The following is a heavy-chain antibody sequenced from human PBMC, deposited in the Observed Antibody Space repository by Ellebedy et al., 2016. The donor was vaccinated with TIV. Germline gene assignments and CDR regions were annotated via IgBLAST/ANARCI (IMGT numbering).Heavy chain of an antibody. CDR1: GYTFTSYG. Sequence: ASVKVSCKASGYTFTSYGIGWVRRAPGQGLEWMGWISAYNGNTNYAQKLQGRVTMTTDTSTSTAYMELRSLRSDDTAVYYCARDSACMTMGDNYYGMDVWGQGTTVTVSS. V-gene: IGHV1-18*04. D-gene: IGHD2-8*01. CDR3: ARDSACMTMGDNYYGMDV. CDR2: ISAYNGNT. J-gene: IGHJ6*02.